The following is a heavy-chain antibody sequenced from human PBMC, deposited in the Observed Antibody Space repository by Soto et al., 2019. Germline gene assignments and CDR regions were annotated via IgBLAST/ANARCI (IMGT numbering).Heavy chain of an antibody. CDR1: GFTFSSYG. Sequence: QVQLVESGGGVVQPGRSLRLSCAVSGFTFSSYGMHWVRQAPGKGLEWVAVISYDGSNKYYADSVKGRFTISRDNSKNTLYLQMNNLRAEDTAVYYCAKDTQLRYFDWLTRDGYTDYWGQGTLVTVSS. CDR3: AKDTQLRYFDWLTRDGYTDY. D-gene: IGHD3-9*01. CDR2: ISYDGSNK. J-gene: IGHJ4*02. V-gene: IGHV3-30*18.